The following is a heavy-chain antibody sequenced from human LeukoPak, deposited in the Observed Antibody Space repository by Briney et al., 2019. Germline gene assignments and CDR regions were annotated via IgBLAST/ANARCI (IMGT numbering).Heavy chain of an antibody. D-gene: IGHD3-9*01. CDR1: GGSITGYY. CDR3: ARGNILTGYCFDF. J-gene: IGHJ4*02. V-gene: IGHV4-34*01. Sequence: SETLSLTCAVYGGSITGYYWSWIRQTPGRGLEWVGEIHYTGATSYNPSLKSRATISTDTSKNQFSLRLSSVTAAGTAVYHCARGNILTGYCFDFWGQGALVTVSS. CDR2: IHYTGAT.